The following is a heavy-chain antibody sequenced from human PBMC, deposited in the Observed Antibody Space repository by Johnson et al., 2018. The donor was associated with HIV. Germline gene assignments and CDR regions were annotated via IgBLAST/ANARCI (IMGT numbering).Heavy chain of an antibody. V-gene: IGHV3-23*04. Sequence: VQVVESGGSVVRPGGSLRLSCAASGFTFSSYAMSWVRQAPGKGLEWVSAIRGSGGSTYYADSVKGRFTISRDNSKNTLHLQMIILRAEDTAVYYCARDGEDSSGWDNFGAFEIWGQGTMVTVSS. CDR1: GFTFSSYA. D-gene: IGHD6-19*01. J-gene: IGHJ3*02. CDR2: IRGSGGST. CDR3: ARDGEDSSGWDNFGAFEI.